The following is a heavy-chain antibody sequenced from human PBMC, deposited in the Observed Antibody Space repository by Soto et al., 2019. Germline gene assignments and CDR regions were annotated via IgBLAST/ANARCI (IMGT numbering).Heavy chain of an antibody. Sequence: ASVKVSCKASGYTFTSYGISWVRQAPGQGLEWMGWISAYNGNTNYAQKLQGRVTMTTDTSTSTAYMELRSLRSDDTAVYYCARDPNFGNYGDYNDAFDIWGQGTMVNVSS. CDR2: ISAYNGNT. D-gene: IGHD4-17*01. J-gene: IGHJ3*02. V-gene: IGHV1-18*01. CDR1: GYTFTSYG. CDR3: ARDPNFGNYGDYNDAFDI.